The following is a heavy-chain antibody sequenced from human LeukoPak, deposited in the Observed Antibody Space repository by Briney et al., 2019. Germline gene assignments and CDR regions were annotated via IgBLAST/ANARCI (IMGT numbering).Heavy chain of an antibody. CDR1: GGSFSGYY. J-gene: IGHJ4*02. D-gene: IGHD1-7*01. CDR2: INHSGST. Sequence: SETLSLTCAVYGGSFSGYYWSWIRQPPGKGLEWIGEINHSGSTNYNPSLKSRVTISVDTSKNQFSLKLSSVTAADTAVYYCARATGTKVPPGYWGQGTLVTVSS. CDR3: ARATGTKVPPGY. V-gene: IGHV4-34*01.